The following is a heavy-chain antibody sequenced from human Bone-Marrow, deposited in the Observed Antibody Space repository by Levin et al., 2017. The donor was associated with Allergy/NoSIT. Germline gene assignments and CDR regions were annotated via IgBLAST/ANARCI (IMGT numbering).Heavy chain of an antibody. J-gene: IGHJ5*02. V-gene: IGHV1-69*13. CDR2: IIPILDKT. CDR1: GDALSAHS. CDR3: VKDGHMLRSSVWPPALDP. Sequence: SVKVSCKASGDALSAHSIAWVRQAPGQGLEWVGEIIPILDKTTYQQKFQDRVTITADDSTSTVYMELRSLKSEDTAVYYCVKDGHMLRSSVWPPALDPWGQGALVTVSS. D-gene: IGHD3-10*02.